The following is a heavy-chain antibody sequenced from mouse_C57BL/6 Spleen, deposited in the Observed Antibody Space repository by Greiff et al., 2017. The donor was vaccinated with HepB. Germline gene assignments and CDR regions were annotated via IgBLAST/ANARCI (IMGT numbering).Heavy chain of an antibody. Sequence: QVQLQQPGAELVRPGSSVKLSCKASGYTFTSYWMHWVKQRPIQGLEWIGNIDPSDSETHYNQKFKDKATLTVDKSSSTAYMQLSSLTSEDSAVYYCARGGIYDGYYENFDVWGTGTTVTVSS. D-gene: IGHD2-3*01. V-gene: IGHV1-52*01. CDR2: IDPSDSET. CDR1: GYTFTSYW. CDR3: ARGGIYDGYYENFDV. J-gene: IGHJ1*03.